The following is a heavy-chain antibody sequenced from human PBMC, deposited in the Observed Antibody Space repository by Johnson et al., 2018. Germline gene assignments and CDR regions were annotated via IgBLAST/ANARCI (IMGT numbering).Heavy chain of an antibody. Sequence: QVQLVESGGGVVQPGRSLRLSCAASGFTFSSYGMHWVRQAPGKGLEWVAVISSDGSNKYYADSVKGRFTISRDNSKNTLYLQMTSRGVEETAVYFCARERRHMTTGETRPQRPYDAFDIWGQGTMVTVSS. CDR3: ARERRHMTTGETRPQRPYDAFDI. CDR1: GFTFSSYG. CDR2: ISSDGSNK. D-gene: IGHD4-23*01. V-gene: IGHV3-30*03. J-gene: IGHJ3*02.